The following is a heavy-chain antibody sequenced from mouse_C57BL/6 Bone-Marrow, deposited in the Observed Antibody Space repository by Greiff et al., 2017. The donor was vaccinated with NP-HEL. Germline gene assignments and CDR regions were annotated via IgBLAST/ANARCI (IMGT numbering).Heavy chain of an antibody. CDR2: INPSTGGT. CDR3: ARRGSPYWYFDV. CDR1: GYSFTGYY. Sequence: EVQRVESGPELVKPGASVKISCKASGYSFTGYYMNWVKQSPEKSLEWIGEINPSTGGTTYNQKFKAKATLTVDKSSSTAYMQLKSLTSEDSAVYYCARRGSPYWYFDVWGTGTTVTVSS. V-gene: IGHV1-42*01. J-gene: IGHJ1*03.